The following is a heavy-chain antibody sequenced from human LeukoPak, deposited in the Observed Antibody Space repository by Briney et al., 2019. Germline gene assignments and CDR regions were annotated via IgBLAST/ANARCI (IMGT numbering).Heavy chain of an antibody. Sequence: PGGSLRLSCAASGFTFTSYGIHWVRQAPGKGLEWVAFIRYDGSNKYYADSVKGRFTISRDNSKNTLYLQMNSLRAEDTAVYYCAKDISGSWSIDYWGQRTLVTVSS. J-gene: IGHJ4*02. CDR3: AKDISGSWSIDY. CDR1: GFTFTSYG. D-gene: IGHD6-13*01. V-gene: IGHV3-30*02. CDR2: IRYDGSNK.